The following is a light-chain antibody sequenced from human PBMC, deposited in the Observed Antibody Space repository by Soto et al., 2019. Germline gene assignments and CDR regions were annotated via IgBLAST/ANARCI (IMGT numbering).Light chain of an antibody. V-gene: IGKV3-20*01. CDR3: QLNGYSPYT. Sequence: EIVLTQSPGTLSLSPGERATLSCRASQSVSSSYLLWYQQKPGQAPRLLIYGVSSRATGIPDRFSGSGSGTDFTLTISRLEPEDFAVYYCQLNGYSPYTFGQGTKLEIK. CDR1: QSVSSSY. CDR2: GVS. J-gene: IGKJ2*01.